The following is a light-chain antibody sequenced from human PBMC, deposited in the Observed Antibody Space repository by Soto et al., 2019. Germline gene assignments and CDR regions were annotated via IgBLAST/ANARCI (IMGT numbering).Light chain of an antibody. CDR3: QQYNNWPPIT. V-gene: IGKV3-15*01. J-gene: IGKJ3*01. CDR2: GAS. Sequence: EIVMTQSQATLSVSPGARATLSCRASPSVSSNLAWYQQKPGQAPRLLIYGASTRATGIPARFSGSGSGTDFTLTISSLQSEDFAVYYCQQYNNWPPITFGPGNKVDIK. CDR1: PSVSSN.